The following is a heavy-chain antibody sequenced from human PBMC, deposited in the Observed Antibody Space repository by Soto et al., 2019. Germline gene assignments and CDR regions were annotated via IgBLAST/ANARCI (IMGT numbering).Heavy chain of an antibody. CDR3: ASGIATGQLDP. D-gene: IGHD6-13*01. J-gene: IGHJ5*02. CDR1: GYTFTRYT. CDR2: INPDNGNT. Sequence: QVQLVQSGAEVKKPGASVKISCKASGYTFTRYTVNWVRQAPGQRLEWMGWINPDNGNTKSSQKFQDRVIITRDTSASTAYMDLSSLRSEDTAVYSCASGIATGQLDPWGQGTLVTVPS. V-gene: IGHV1-3*01.